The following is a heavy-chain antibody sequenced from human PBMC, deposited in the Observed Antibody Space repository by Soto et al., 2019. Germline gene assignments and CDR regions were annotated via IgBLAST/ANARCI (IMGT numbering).Heavy chain of an antibody. CDR2: IYYSGST. Sequence: QVQLQESGPGLVKPSETLSLTCTVSGGSVSSNIYYWNWFRQPPGKGLEWIGHIYYSGSTNYNPSLKGRVTISVDTSKNQFSLRLSSATAADTAVYYCVREQAITPTWFDPWGQGTLVTVSS. J-gene: IGHJ5*02. CDR3: VREQAITPTWFDP. CDR1: GGSVSSNIYY. V-gene: IGHV4-61*01. D-gene: IGHD1-20*01.